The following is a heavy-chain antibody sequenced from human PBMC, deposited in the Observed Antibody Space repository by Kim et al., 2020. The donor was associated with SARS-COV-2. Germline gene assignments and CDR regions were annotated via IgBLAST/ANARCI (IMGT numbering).Heavy chain of an antibody. Sequence: GGSLRLSCAASGFTFSSYAMSWVRQAPGKGLEWVSVIYSGGSSTYYADSVKGRFTISRDNSKNTLYLQMNSLRAEDTAVYYCAKDLPSSGWYGYYYYGMDVWGQGTTVTVSS. CDR1: GFTFSSYA. V-gene: IGHV3-23*03. CDR3: AKDLPSSGWYGYYYYGMDV. J-gene: IGHJ6*02. D-gene: IGHD6-19*01. CDR2: IYSGGSST.